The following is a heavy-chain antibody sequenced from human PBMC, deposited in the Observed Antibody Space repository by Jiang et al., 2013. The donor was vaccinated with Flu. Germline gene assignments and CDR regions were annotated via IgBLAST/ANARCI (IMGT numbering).Heavy chain of an antibody. Sequence: VQLLESGGGLVQPGGSLRLSCAASGFTFSSYSMNWVRQAPGKGLEWVSYISSSSSTIYYADSVKGRFTISRDNAKNSLYLQMNSLRAEDTAVYYCARGEKTYYDILTGYYNYYYYYYGMDVWGQGTTVTVSS. CDR3: ARGEKTYYDILTGYYNYYYYYYGMDV. D-gene: IGHD3-9*01. J-gene: IGHJ6*02. V-gene: IGHV3-48*01. CDR2: ISSSSSTI. CDR1: GFTFSSYS.